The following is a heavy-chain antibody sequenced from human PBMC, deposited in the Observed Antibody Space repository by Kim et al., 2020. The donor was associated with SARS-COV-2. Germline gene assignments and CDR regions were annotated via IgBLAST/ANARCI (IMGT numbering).Heavy chain of an antibody. J-gene: IGHJ6*02. D-gene: IGHD2-2*01. CDR3: ARVRYQLLWKYYYGMDV. CDR2: INHSGST. CDR1: GGSFSGYY. V-gene: IGHV4-34*01. Sequence: SETLSLTCAVYGGSFSGYYWSWIRQPPGKGLEWIGEINHSGSTNYNPSLKSRVTISVDTSKNQFSLKLSSVTAADTAVYYCARVRYQLLWKYYYGMDVWGQGTTVTVSS.